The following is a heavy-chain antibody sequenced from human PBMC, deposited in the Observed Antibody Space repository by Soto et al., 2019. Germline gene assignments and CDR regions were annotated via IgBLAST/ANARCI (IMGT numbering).Heavy chain of an antibody. CDR2: ISAYNGNT. Sequence: QVQLVQSGAEVKKPGASVKVSCKASGYTFTSYGISWVRQAPGQGLEWMGWISAYNGNTNYAQKLQGRVTMTTGTSTSTAYMELRSLRSDDTAVYYCARVRDIVVVPAAIGAFDIWGQGTMVTVSS. D-gene: IGHD2-2*01. V-gene: IGHV1-18*01. J-gene: IGHJ3*02. CDR3: ARVRDIVVVPAAIGAFDI. CDR1: GYTFTSYG.